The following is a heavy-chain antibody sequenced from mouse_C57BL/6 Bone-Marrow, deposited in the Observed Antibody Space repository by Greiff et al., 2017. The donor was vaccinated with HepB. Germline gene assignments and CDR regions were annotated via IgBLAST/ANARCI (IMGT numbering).Heavy chain of an antibody. CDR1: GYTFTSYW. CDR2: IDPSDSYT. J-gene: IGHJ3*01. V-gene: IGHV1-50*01. D-gene: IGHD2-3*01. Sequence: QVQLQPPGAELVKPGASVKLSCKASGYTFTSYWMQWVKQRPGQGLEWIGEIDPSDSYTNYNQKFKGKAPLTVDTSSGTAYMQLSSLTSEDSAVYYCASVMYPRWVLSFAYWGQVTLVTVTA. CDR3: ASVMYPRWVLSFAY.